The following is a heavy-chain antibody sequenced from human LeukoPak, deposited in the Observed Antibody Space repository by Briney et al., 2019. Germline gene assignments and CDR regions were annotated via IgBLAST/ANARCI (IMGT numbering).Heavy chain of an antibody. V-gene: IGHV1-69*02. D-gene: IGHD4-17*01. J-gene: IGHJ4*02. CDR2: IIPILGIA. CDR3: ARGSPVTTVALDY. CDR1: GGTFSSYT. Sequence: GSSVTVSCKASGGTFSSYTISWVRQAPGQGLEWMGRIIPILGIANYAQKFQGRVTITADKSTSTAYMELSSLRSEDTAVYYCARGSPVTTVALDYWGQGTLVTVSS.